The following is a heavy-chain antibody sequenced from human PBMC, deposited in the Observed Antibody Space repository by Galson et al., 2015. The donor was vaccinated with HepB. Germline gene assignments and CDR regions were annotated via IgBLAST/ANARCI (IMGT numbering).Heavy chain of an antibody. Sequence: SLRLSCATSGFTFSTYAMSWVRQAPGKGLEWVSGVSASGGTTYYADSMKGRVTISRDQSKSRVFLQMNSLRAEDTAVYYCAKDTVSGEQWLIFGAFETWGQGTMVTVSP. V-gene: IGHV3-23*01. J-gene: IGHJ3*02. CDR2: VSASGGTT. D-gene: IGHD6-19*01. CDR1: GFTFSTYA. CDR3: AKDTVSGEQWLIFGAFET.